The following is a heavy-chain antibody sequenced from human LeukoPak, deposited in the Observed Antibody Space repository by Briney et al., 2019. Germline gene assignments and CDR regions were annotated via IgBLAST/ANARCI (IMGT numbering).Heavy chain of an antibody. V-gene: IGHV3-23*01. CDR3: AKYSSSWYSFFDY. J-gene: IGHJ4*02. Sequence: GGSLRLSCAASGFTFSSHAMSWVRQAPGKGLEWVSAISVSGGTTYYADSVKGRFTISRDNSKNTLYLQMNSLRAEDTAVYYCAKYSSSWYSFFDYWGQGTLVTVSS. CDR1: GFTFSSHA. D-gene: IGHD6-13*01. CDR2: ISVSGGTT.